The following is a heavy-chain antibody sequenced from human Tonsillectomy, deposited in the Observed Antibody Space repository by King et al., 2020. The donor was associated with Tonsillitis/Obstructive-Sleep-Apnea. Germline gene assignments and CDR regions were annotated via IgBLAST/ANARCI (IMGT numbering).Heavy chain of an antibody. CDR2: IWYDGSNK. CDR1: GFIFNRHG. V-gene: IGHV3-33*01. D-gene: IGHD2-21*02. Sequence: VQLVESGGGVVQPGRSLRLSCAASGFIFNRHGMHWVRQAPGKGLEWVAVIWYDGSNKYYADSVKGRFTISRDNSENTLYLHMNSLRAEDTAVYYCVRDLIGTAPDSSGQGTLVTVSP. J-gene: IGHJ4*02. CDR3: VRDLIGTAPDS.